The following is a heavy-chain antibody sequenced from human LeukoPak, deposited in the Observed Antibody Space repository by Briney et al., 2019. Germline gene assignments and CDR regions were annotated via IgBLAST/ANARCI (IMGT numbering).Heavy chain of an antibody. Sequence: GASVKVSCKASGGTFSSYAMSWVRQAPGQGLEWMGGIIPIFGTANYAQKFQGRVTITTDESTSTAYMELSSLRSEDTAVYYCARDTPTCGNGDYAFDIWGQGTMVTVSS. D-gene: IGHD4-17*01. CDR1: GGTFSSYA. CDR2: IIPIFGTA. J-gene: IGHJ3*02. CDR3: ARDTPTCGNGDYAFDI. V-gene: IGHV1-69*05.